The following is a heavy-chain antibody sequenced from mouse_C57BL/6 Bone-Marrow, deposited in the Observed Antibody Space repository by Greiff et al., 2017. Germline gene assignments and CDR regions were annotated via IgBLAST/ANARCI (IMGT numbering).Heavy chain of an antibody. D-gene: IGHD1-1*01. CDR1: GFNIKDYY. CDR2: IDPEDGET. CDR3: TRSLIYYGTNY. V-gene: IGHV14-2*01. J-gene: IGHJ2*01. Sequence: VQLQQSGAELVKPGASVKLSCIASGFNIKDYYIHWVKQRTEQGLEWIGRIDPEDGETKYAPKFQDKATITADTSSNTAYLQLSSLTSEDTAVYYCTRSLIYYGTNYWGQGTTLTVSS.